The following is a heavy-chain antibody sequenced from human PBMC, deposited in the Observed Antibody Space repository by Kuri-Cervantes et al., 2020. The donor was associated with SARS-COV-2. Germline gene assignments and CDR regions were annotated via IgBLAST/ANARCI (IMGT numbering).Heavy chain of an antibody. D-gene: IGHD2-2*01. CDR3: ARVVIPAALDY. CDR1: GFTFSSYE. CDR2: ISSSSSTI. Sequence: GESLKISCAASGFTFSSYEMNWVRQAPGKGLEWVSYISSSSSTIYYADSVKGRFTISRDNAKNSLYLQMNSLRAEDTAVYYCARVVIPAALDYWGQGTLVTVSS. V-gene: IGHV3-48*03. J-gene: IGHJ4*02.